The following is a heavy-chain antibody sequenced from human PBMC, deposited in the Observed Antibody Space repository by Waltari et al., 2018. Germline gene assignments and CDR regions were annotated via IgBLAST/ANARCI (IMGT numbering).Heavy chain of an antibody. Sequence: QVRLEQRGAGDLKSSEILSLTCAVYGGSFSGYRWNWIRQSPGKGLEWVGEIDQNGRTKYNPSLESRTIIPLDTYKNQFSLTLSAVTAADTSLYYCARGLESYNWFDPWGQGTLVTVSS. V-gene: IGHV4-34*01. D-gene: IGHD1-1*01. J-gene: IGHJ5*02. CDR2: IDQNGRT. CDR1: GGSFSGYR. CDR3: ARGLESYNWFDP.